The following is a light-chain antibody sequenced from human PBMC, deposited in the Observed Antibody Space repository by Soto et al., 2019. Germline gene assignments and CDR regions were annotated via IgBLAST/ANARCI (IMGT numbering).Light chain of an antibody. V-gene: IGLV2-8*01. CDR3: SSYTATDTYV. CDR1: SSDVGGYNY. Sequence: LTQPPSASGSPGQSVTISCTGTSSDVGGYNYVSWYQQHPGKAPKLMIYEVSKRPSGVPDRFSGSKSGNTASLTVSGLQAEDEADYYCSSYTATDTYVFGTGTKVNVL. CDR2: EVS. J-gene: IGLJ1*01.